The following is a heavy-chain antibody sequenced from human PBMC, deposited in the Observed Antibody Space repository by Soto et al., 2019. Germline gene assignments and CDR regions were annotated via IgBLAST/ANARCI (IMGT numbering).Heavy chain of an antibody. CDR1: GGSISSYY. CDR3: ERERDYGNYVDY. Sequence: QVQLQESGPGLVKPSETLSLTCTVSGGSISSYYWSWIRQPPGKGLEWIGYIYYSGSTNYNPSLKSRVTISVDTSKNQFSRKLSSVTAAYTAVYYCERERDYGNYVDYWGQGNLVTVSS. J-gene: IGHJ4*02. CDR2: IYYSGST. V-gene: IGHV4-59*01. D-gene: IGHD4-17*01.